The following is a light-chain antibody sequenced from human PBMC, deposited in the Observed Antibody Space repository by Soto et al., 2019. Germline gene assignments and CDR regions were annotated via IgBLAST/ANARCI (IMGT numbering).Light chain of an antibody. J-gene: IGKJ2*01. CDR1: QNVGSNF. V-gene: IGKV3-20*01. CDR2: GAS. Sequence: EIVLTQFPGTLSLSPGERATLSCRASQNVGSNFLAWFQRKPGQAPGLLIHGASNRATGIPDRFSGSGSGTAFTLTISSLEPEDFAVYYCQQYVTLPYTFGQGTKLEI. CDR3: QQYVTLPYT.